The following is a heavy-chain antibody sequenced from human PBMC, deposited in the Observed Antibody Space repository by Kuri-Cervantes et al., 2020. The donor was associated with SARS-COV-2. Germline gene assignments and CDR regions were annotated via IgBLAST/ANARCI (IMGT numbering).Heavy chain of an antibody. CDR2: VRRDGSNY. J-gene: IGHJ4*02. Sequence: GESLKISCAASGFTFSYYGMHWVRQAPGKGLEWVGFVRRDGSNYYYADSVRGRFTISRDNSKNSLYLEMNNLRPEDTGIYYCVKEGDWGFDYWGQGTLVTVSS. CDR1: GFTFSYYG. V-gene: IGHV3-30*02. CDR3: VKEGDWGFDY. D-gene: IGHD3-16*01.